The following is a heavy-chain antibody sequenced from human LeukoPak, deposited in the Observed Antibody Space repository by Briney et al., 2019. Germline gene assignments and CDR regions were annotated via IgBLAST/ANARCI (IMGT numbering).Heavy chain of an antibody. J-gene: IGHJ6*03. V-gene: IGHV4-4*07. D-gene: IGHD2-2*01. CDR1: GGSISSYY. Sequence: SETLSLTCTVSGGSISSYYWSWIRQPAGKGLEWIGRIYTSGSTNYNPSLKSRVTMSVDTSKNQFSLKLSSVTAADTAVYYCARGTAALLYYYMDVWGEGTTVTVSS. CDR3: ARGTAALLYYYMDV. CDR2: IYTSGST.